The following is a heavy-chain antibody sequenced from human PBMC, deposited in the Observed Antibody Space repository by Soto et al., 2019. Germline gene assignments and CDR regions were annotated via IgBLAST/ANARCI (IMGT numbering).Heavy chain of an antibody. CDR2: FKSVGAGGTT. Sequence: GGSLRRSCTVSGLTFSDAWLNWVRQAPGKGLEWVGRFKSVGAGGTTEYAAPVKGRFTLSRDDLQNTMYLQMNSLKTDDTAVYFCIWESKFYSSWQWGRGTLVTVSS. CDR1: GLTFSDAW. V-gene: IGHV3-15*07. CDR3: IWESKFYSSWQ. J-gene: IGHJ4*02. D-gene: IGHD5-12*01.